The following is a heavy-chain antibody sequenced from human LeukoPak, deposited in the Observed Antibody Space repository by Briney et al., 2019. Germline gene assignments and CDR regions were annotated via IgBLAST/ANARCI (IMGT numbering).Heavy chain of an antibody. J-gene: IGHJ5*02. CDR1: GGTFSSYA. CDR2: IIPIFGTA. CDR3: AREPKENSNWFDP. Sequence: ASVKVSCKASGGTFSSYAISWVRQAPGQGLEWMGGIIPIFGTANYAQKFQGRVTITADESTSTAYMELSSLRSEDTAVYYCAREPKENSNWFDPWGQGTLVTVSS. D-gene: IGHD1-7*01. V-gene: IGHV1-69*13.